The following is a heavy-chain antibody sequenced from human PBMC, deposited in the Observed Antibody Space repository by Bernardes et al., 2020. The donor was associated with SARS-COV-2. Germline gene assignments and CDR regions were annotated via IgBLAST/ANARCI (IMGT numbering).Heavy chain of an antibody. J-gene: IGHJ4*02. CDR3: ASQGLRRYCSGGSCYVY. CDR1: GFTFSSYW. D-gene: IGHD2-15*01. Sequence: GGSLRLSCAASGFTFSSYWMSWVRQAPGKGLEWVANIKQDGSEKYYVDSVKGRFTISRDNAKNSLYLQMNSLRAEDTAVYYCASQGLRRYCSGGSCYVYWGQGTLVTVSS. CDR2: IKQDGSEK. V-gene: IGHV3-7*02.